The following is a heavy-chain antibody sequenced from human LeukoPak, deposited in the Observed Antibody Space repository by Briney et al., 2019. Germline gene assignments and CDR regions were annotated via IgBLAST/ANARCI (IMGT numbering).Heavy chain of an antibody. CDR2: ISGSGGST. V-gene: IGHV3-23*01. CDR3: YIAAASSPFDY. CDR1: GFTFSSYG. D-gene: IGHD6-13*01. J-gene: IGHJ4*02. Sequence: HPGRSLRLSCAASGFTFSSYGMHWVRQAPGKGLEWVSAISGSGGSTYYADSVKGRFTISRDNSKNTLYLQMNSLRAEDTAVYYCYIAAASSPFDYWGQGTLVTVSS.